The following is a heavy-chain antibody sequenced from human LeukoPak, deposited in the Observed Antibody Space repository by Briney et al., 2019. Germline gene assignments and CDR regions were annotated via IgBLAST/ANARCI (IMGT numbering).Heavy chain of an antibody. J-gene: IGHJ1*01. CDR3: ARDQIGSW. Sequence: PGGSLRLTCEASGFTFSDYYLSWIRQAPGKGLEWISYISGSSSHINYADSVKGRFTISRDNAKKSVYLQMDSLRVEDTAVYYCARDQIGSWWGEGTLAIVSS. CDR2: ISGSSSHI. V-gene: IGHV3-11*06. CDR1: GFTFSDYY. D-gene: IGHD6-13*01.